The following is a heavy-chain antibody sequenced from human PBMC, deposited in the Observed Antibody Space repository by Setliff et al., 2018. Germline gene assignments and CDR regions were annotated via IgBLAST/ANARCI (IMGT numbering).Heavy chain of an antibody. J-gene: IGHJ4*02. D-gene: IGHD5-12*01. CDR3: ARGGTFRYFDY. CDR1: GGSINTYY. CDR2: DYYSGIA. Sequence: SETLSLTCTVPGGSINTYYWSWIRQPPGKGLEWIGYDYYSGIANYSPSLKSRLTISVDTSKNQFSLKLRSVTAADTAVYYCARGGTFRYFDYWGQGTPVTVSS. V-gene: IGHV4-59*01.